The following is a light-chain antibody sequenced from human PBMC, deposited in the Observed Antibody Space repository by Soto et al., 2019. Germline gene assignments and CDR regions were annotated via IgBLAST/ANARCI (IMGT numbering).Light chain of an antibody. J-gene: IGKJ5*01. CDR2: DIS. V-gene: IGKV3-15*01. Sequence: EIFMTQSPVTLSVSPGERATPSCRASQSVSSNLAWYQQKPGQAPRLLIYDISNRATGVPARFSGSGSETEFTLTIRSLQSEDFAVYFCQQYNNWPSFGQGTRLEIK. CDR1: QSVSSN. CDR3: QQYNNWPS.